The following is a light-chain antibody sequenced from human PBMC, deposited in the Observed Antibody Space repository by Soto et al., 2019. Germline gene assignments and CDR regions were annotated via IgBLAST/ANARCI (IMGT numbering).Light chain of an antibody. J-gene: IGKJ2*01. CDR2: AAS. CDR1: QSISNY. V-gene: IGKV1-39*01. CDR3: QQSYSTPYT. Sequence: DIQMTQSPSSLSTSIGDRVTITFRASQSISNYVNWYQQIPGKAPKLLINAASTLHSGVPSRFRCSGSGTDFTLTISSLQPDDLATYYCQQSYSTPYTCGQGTELEIK.